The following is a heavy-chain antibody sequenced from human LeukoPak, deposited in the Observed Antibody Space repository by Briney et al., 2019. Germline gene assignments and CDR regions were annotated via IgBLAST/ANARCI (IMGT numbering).Heavy chain of an antibody. CDR2: IFPGDSDT. V-gene: IGHV5-51*01. Sequence: GESLKISCKGSGYSFSSYWIGWVRQMPGKGLEWMGIIFPGDSDTRYSPSFQGHVTISADKSISTAYMQWNSLKASDTAVYFCARRNDYYGLDVWGQGTTVTVSS. J-gene: IGHJ6*02. D-gene: IGHD2-8*01. CDR1: GYSFSSYW. CDR3: ARRNDYYGLDV.